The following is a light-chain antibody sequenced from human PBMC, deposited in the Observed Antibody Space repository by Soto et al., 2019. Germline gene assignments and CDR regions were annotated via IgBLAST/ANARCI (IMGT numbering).Light chain of an antibody. Sequence: DIHMAQSPSSVSASVGDTIIITCRASQNVRSYLNWYQQKPGKAPKLLIYESSTLESGVPSTFSGRKVGTQFILTIDSLQPEDFATYYCQQVKSYPRTFGGGTKVDIK. CDR2: ESS. J-gene: IGKJ4*01. CDR3: QQVKSYPRT. V-gene: IGKV1-9*01. CDR1: QNVRSY.